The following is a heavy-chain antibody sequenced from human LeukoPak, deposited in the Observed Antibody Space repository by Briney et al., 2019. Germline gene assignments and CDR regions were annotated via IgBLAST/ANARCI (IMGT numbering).Heavy chain of an antibody. J-gene: IGHJ3*02. CDR3: ARDQDIVVVVAATPDAFDI. D-gene: IGHD2-15*01. Sequence: ASVKVSCKASGYTFTSYGISWVRQAPGQGLEWMGWISAYNGNTNYAQKLQGRVTMTTDTSTSTAYMGLRSLRSDDTAVYYCARDQDIVVVVAATPDAFDIWGQGTMVTVSS. V-gene: IGHV1-18*01. CDR2: ISAYNGNT. CDR1: GYTFTSYG.